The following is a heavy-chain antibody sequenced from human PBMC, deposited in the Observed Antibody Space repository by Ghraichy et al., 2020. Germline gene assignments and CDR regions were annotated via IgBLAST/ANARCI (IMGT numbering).Heavy chain of an antibody. V-gene: IGHV4-59*01. CDR2: INDSGNT. Sequence: SETLSLTCNVSGGSMGGYYWSWIRQPPGKGLEWIGYINDSGNTKFNPSLKSRVTISIATSKKQFSLRLNSMTAADTAVYYCARADGYCSGGTCLAYYLDQWGQGTLVTVPS. J-gene: IGHJ4*02. CDR1: GGSMGGYY. D-gene: IGHD2-15*01. CDR3: ARADGYCSGGTCLAYYLDQ.